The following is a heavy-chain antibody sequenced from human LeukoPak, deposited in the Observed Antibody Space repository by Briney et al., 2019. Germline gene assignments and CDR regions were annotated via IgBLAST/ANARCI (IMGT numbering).Heavy chain of an antibody. CDR1: GFTFSSYA. CDR2: ISYDGSNK. J-gene: IGHJ4*02. V-gene: IGHV3-30*04. Sequence: PGGSLRLSCAASGFTFSSYAMHWVRQAPGKGLEWVAVISYDGSNKYYADSVKGRFTISRDNSKNTLYLQMNSLRAEDTAVYYCARGPHLRFLEWLLYQYFDYWGQGTLVTVSS. CDR3: ARGPHLRFLEWLLYQYFDY. D-gene: IGHD3-3*01.